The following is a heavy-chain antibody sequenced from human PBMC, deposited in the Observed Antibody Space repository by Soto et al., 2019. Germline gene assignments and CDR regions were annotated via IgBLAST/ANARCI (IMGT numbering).Heavy chain of an antibody. CDR1: GSSISKFY. Sequence: SETLSLTCNVSGSSISKFYWAWIRKTAGNDMEWMGRVYATGATDYKPSLRSRVAMSVDISKKTFSMRLRSVTGADSGVYYCVRVGSKSLREWFDPWGQGILVTVSS. CDR2: VYATGAT. V-gene: IGHV4-4*07. CDR3: VRVGSKSLREWFDP. J-gene: IGHJ5*02.